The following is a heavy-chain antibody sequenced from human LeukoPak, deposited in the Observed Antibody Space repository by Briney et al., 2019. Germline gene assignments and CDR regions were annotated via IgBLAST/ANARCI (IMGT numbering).Heavy chain of an antibody. D-gene: IGHD7-27*01. CDR1: GFTFSSYG. V-gene: IGHV3-33*06. CDR3: TKTGGPWD. CDR2: IWYDGSNK. Sequence: GGSLRLSCAASGFTFSSYGIHWVRQAPGKGLEWVAVIWYDGSNKYYADSVKARFSISRDNSKNTLYLQMNSLRVEDTAMYYCTKTGGPWDWGQGTLVTVSS. J-gene: IGHJ4*02.